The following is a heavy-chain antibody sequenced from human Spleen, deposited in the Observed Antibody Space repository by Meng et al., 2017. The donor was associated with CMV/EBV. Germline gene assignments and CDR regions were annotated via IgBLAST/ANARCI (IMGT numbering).Heavy chain of an antibody. D-gene: IGHD6-6*01. V-gene: IGHV3-23*01. CDR2: ISGSGDGT. Sequence: GETLKSSCAASGLTFSSYAMSWVRQAPGKGLEWVSAISGSGDGTYYADSVKGRCTISRDNSKNTVYLEMNSLRAEDTAVYSCATSNSPTPYYLDYWGQGTLVTVSS. CDR1: GLTFSSYA. CDR3: ATSNSPTPYYLDY. J-gene: IGHJ4*02.